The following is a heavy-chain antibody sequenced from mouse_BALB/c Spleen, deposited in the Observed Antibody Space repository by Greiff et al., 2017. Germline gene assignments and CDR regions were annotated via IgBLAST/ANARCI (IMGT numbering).Heavy chain of an antibody. CDR2: IRLKSNNYAT. CDR3: TSSLLRHGAMDY. D-gene: IGHD1-2*01. V-gene: IGHV6-6*02. CDR1: GFTFSNYW. J-gene: IGHJ4*01. Sequence: EVMLVESGGGLVQPGGSMKLSCVASGFTFSNYWMNWVRQSPEKGLEWVAEIRLKSNNYATHYAESVKGRFTISRDDSKSSVYLQMNNLRAEDTGIYYCTSSLLRHGAMDYWGQGTSVTVSS.